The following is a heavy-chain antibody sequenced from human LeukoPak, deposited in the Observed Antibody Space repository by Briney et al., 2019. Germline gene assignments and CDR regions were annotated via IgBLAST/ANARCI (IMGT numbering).Heavy chain of an antibody. CDR2: IESNGLA. V-gene: IGHV3-74*01. CDR1: GFTFSSYW. CDR3: ARSRIMYRRGYSPTGVSDAFDI. D-gene: IGHD3-22*01. Sequence: GGSLRLSCAASGFTFSSYWMHWVRQTPGKGLMRVSRIESNGLALYADSVRDRFTISRDNAKNTVYLQMNSLRADDTAMYYCARSRIMYRRGYSPTGVSDAFDIWGQGTMVTVSS. J-gene: IGHJ3*02.